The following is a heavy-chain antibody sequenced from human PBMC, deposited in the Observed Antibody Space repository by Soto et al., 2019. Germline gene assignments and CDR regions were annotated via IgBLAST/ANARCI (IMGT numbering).Heavy chain of an antibody. D-gene: IGHD3-22*01. CDR3: ARDYYDSSGYPTAYYYYGMDV. CDR2: IIPIFGTA. J-gene: IGHJ6*02. Sequence: PSVKVSCKASGGTFSSYAISWVRQAPGQGLEWMGGIIPIFGTANYAQKFQGRVTITADESTSTAYMELSSLRSEDTAVYYCARDYYDSSGYPTAYYYYGMDVWGQGTTVTVSS. CDR1: GGTFSSYA. V-gene: IGHV1-69*13.